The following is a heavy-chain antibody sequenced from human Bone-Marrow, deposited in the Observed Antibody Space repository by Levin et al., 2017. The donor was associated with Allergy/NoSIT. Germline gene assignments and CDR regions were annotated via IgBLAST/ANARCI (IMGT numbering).Heavy chain of an antibody. Sequence: SETLSLTCSVSSASINSYYWSWIRQPPGKGLEWIGSFYHSGNTKYNPSLKSRVTISLDTSNKQFSLKLTSVTAADTAMYYCAASSTTRNNSWFDPWGQGTLVTVSS. CDR2: FYHSGNT. V-gene: IGHV4-59*01. J-gene: IGHJ5*02. CDR1: SASINSYY. CDR3: AASSTTRNNSWFDP. D-gene: IGHD2-2*01.